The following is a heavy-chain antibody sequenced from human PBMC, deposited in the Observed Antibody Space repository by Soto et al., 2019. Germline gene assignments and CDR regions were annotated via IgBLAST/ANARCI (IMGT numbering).Heavy chain of an antibody. CDR3: TTDFLGDTAMFDY. Sequence: GGSLRLSCAASGFTFSNAWMNWVRQAPGKGLEWVGRIKSKTDGGTTDYAAPVKGRFTISRDDSKNTLYLQMNSLKTEDTAVYYCTTDFLGDTAMFDYWGQGTLVTVSS. V-gene: IGHV3-15*07. J-gene: IGHJ4*02. D-gene: IGHD5-18*01. CDR1: GFTFSNAW. CDR2: IKSKTDGGTT.